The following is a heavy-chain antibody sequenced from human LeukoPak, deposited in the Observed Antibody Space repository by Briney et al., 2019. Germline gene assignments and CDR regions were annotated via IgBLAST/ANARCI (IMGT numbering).Heavy chain of an antibody. J-gene: IGHJ4*02. Sequence: SETLSLTCTVSGGSIDSTSYYWGWIRQPPGKSLEWIGRIYTSGSTNYNPSLKSRVTISVDTSKNQFSLKLSSVTAADTAVYYCARGGIAVAANDYWGQGTLVTVSS. D-gene: IGHD6-19*01. CDR2: IYTSGST. CDR1: GGSIDSTSYY. V-gene: IGHV4-61*02. CDR3: ARGGIAVAANDY.